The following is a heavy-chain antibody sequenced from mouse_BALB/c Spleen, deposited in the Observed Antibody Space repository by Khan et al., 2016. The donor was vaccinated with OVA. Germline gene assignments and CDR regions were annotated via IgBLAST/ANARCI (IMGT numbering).Heavy chain of an antibody. CDR3: ARIYGSDFDY. J-gene: IGHJ2*01. Sequence: VQLQQSGPELVKPGASVKLSCKASGYSFTGYFMHWVMQSHGKSLEWIGRINPHIGETFYNQKFKGKATLTVDESSSTAHMELRSLASEDSAVYFCARIYGSDFDYWGQGTTLTVSS. V-gene: IGHV1-20*02. CDR1: GYSFTGYF. D-gene: IGHD1-1*01. CDR2: INPHIGET.